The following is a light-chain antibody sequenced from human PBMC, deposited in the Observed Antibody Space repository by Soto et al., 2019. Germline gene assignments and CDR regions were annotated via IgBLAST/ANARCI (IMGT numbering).Light chain of an antibody. J-gene: IGLJ3*02. CDR1: SSDVGGYNY. V-gene: IGLV2-14*01. Sequence: QSALTQPASVSGSPGQSITISCTGTSSDVGGYNYVSWYQQQPGKAPKLMIYDVTNRPSGVSNRFSGSKSVNTASLTISGLQAEDEADYYFSSHTSDSTLGVFGGGTKVTVL. CDR2: DVT. CDR3: SSHTSDSTLGV.